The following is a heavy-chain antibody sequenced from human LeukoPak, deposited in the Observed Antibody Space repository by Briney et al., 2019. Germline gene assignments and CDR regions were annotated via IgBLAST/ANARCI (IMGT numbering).Heavy chain of an antibody. Sequence: PGGSLRLSCAASGFIFTGYAMHWVRQAPGKGLEWVTDIRGDGSYRDYADSVKGRFTVSRDNSKNTFYLQMNSLRAEDTAVYYCTKGGGGSGSYFDYWGQGTLVTVSS. V-gene: IGHV3-30*02. J-gene: IGHJ4*02. CDR1: GFIFTGYA. CDR3: TKGGGGSGSYFDY. D-gene: IGHD1-26*01. CDR2: IRGDGSYR.